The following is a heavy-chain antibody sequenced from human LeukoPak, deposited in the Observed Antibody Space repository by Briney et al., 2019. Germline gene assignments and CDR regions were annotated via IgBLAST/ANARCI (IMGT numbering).Heavy chain of an antibody. D-gene: IGHD2-15*01. Sequence: GGSLRLSCAASGFTFSSYAMHWVRQAPGKGLEWVAVISYDGSNKYYADSVKGRFTISRDNSKNTLYLQMNSLRAGDTAVYYCAGSYCSGGSCPRYYYGMDVWGQGTTVTVSS. J-gene: IGHJ6*02. CDR3: AGSYCSGGSCPRYYYGMDV. CDR1: GFTFSSYA. V-gene: IGHV3-30*04. CDR2: ISYDGSNK.